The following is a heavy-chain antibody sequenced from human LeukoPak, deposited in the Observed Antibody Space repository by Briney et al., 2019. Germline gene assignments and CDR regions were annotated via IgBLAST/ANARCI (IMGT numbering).Heavy chain of an antibody. V-gene: IGHV4-30-2*01. CDR2: IYHSGST. CDR1: GGSISSGGYY. CDR3: ARDSSSSGGRIGY. D-gene: IGHD6-6*01. J-gene: IGHJ4*02. Sequence: SETLSLTCTVSGGSISSGGYYWSWIRQPPGKGLEWIGYIYHSGSTYYNPSLKSRVTISVDRSKNQFSLKLSSVTAADTAVYYCARDSSSSGGRIGYWGQGTLVTVSS.